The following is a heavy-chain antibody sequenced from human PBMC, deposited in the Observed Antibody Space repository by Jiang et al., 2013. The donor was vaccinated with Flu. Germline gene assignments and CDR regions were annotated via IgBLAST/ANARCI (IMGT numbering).Heavy chain of an antibody. CDR1: GGSISSGDYY. Sequence: CTVSGGSISSGDYYWSWIRQPPGKGLEWIGYIYYSGSTYYNPSLKSRVTISVDTSKNQFSLKLSSVTAADTAVYYCARARSYEMIDYWGQGTLVTVSS. J-gene: IGHJ4*02. CDR3: ARARSYEMIDY. CDR2: IYYSGST. D-gene: IGHD1-26*01. V-gene: IGHV4-30-4*01.